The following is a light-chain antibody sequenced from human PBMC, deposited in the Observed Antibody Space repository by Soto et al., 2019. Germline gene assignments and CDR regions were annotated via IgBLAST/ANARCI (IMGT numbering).Light chain of an antibody. CDR3: MQATQFPHYT. J-gene: IGKJ2*01. CDR2: KIS. Sequence: EIVMTQTPLSSPVTLGQPASISCRSSQRLVHSDGNTYLSWLQQRPGQPARFLIYKISNRYCGVQYRLSGSGAGTDFTLKISRVEAEDVGVYCCMQATQFPHYTFGQGNKLEIK. CDR1: QRLVHSDGNTY. V-gene: IGKV2-24*01.